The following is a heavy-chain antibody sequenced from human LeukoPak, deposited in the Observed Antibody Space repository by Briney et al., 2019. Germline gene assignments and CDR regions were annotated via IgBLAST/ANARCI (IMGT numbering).Heavy chain of an antibody. CDR2: ISWNSGSI. CDR1: GFTFDDYA. D-gene: IGHD4-17*01. CDR3: AKGAYGDYGTAHDY. V-gene: IGHV3-9*01. Sequence: GRSLRLSCAASGFTFDDYAMHWVRHAPGKGLEWVSGISWNSGSIGYADSVKGRFTISRDNAKNSLYLQMNSLRAEDTALYYCAKGAYGDYGTAHDYWGQGTLVTVSS. J-gene: IGHJ4*02.